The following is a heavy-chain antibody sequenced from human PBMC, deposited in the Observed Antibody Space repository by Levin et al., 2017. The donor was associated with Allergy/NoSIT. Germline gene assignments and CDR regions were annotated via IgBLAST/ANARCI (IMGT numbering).Heavy chain of an antibody. CDR1: GYTFTGNY. CDR2: INPNSGGR. Sequence: ASVKVSCKASGYTFTGNYIHWVRQAPGQGLEWMGWINPNSGGRNYAQKFQGRVAMTRDTSISTAYMELSRLRSDDTAVYYCARDRGAGYCSGGSCYSWDFDYWGQGTLVTVSS. V-gene: IGHV1-2*02. D-gene: IGHD2-15*01. J-gene: IGHJ4*02. CDR3: ARDRGAGYCSGGSCYSWDFDY.